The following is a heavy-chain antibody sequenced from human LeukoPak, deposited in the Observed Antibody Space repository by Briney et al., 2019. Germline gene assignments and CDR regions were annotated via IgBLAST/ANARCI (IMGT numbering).Heavy chain of an antibody. D-gene: IGHD1-26*01. J-gene: IGHJ3*02. CDR3: VSDRETQEQI. Sequence: EGSLRLSCSGSGFTFSRHNMHWVRQAPGKGLEYVSAISYNGDSTYYVDSVKGRFTISRDNSKNTLDLQMSSLRPEDTAVYYCVSDRETQEQIWGPGTLVTVSS. CDR1: GFTFSRHN. CDR2: ISYNGDST. V-gene: IGHV3-64D*09.